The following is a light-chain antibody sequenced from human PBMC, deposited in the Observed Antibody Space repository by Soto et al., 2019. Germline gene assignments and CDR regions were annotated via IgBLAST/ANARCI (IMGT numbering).Light chain of an antibody. CDR2: DXS. V-gene: IGKV3-11*01. CDR3: QQRSNWTRT. J-gene: IGKJ5*01. CDR1: RSVGVY. Sequence: EVVLTQSPATLSLSPGERATLSXRASRSVGVYFAWYQQHHVXPPRXXXYDXSNRATGIPARFSGSGSGTDFTLPISSLEPEYFAVYYCQQRSNWTRTFGQGTRLEI.